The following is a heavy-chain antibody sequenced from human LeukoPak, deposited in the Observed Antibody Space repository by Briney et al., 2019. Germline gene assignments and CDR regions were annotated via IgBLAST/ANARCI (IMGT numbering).Heavy chain of an antibody. CDR3: ARHSQYSSFTNWFDP. CDR1: GYSFANYC. CDR2: ICPSDSDT. J-gene: IGHJ5*02. D-gene: IGHD6-19*01. Sequence: GESLKISCKGSGYSFANYCIGWVRQMPGKGLELMGIICPSDSDTRYSPSFQGQVTLSVGKSINTAYLQWSSLKASDTAMYYCARHSQYSSFTNWFDPWGQGTLVTVSP. V-gene: IGHV5-51*01.